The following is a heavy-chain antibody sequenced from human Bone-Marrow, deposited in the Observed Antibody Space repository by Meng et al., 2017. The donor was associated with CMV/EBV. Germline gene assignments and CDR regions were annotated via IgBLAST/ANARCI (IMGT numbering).Heavy chain of an antibody. Sequence: SCAASGFTFSSYGMHWVRQAPGKGLEWVAFIRYDGSNKYYADSVKGRFTISRDNSKNTLYLQMNSLRAEDTAVYYCAKAVLGRRYYYYGMDVWGQGTTVTVS. D-gene: IGHD4/OR15-4a*01. CDR2: IRYDGSNK. V-gene: IGHV3-30*02. J-gene: IGHJ6*02. CDR1: GFTFSSYG. CDR3: AKAVLGRRYYYYGMDV.